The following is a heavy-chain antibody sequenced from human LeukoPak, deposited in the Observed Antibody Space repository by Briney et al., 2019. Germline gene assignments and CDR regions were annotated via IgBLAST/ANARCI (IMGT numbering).Heavy chain of an antibody. CDR3: ARDQAVAVAANGWEQNWFDP. J-gene: IGHJ5*02. V-gene: IGHV1-69*13. Sequence: SVKVSCKASGGTFSSYAISWVRQAPGQGLEWMGGIIPIFGTANYAQKFQGRVTITADESTSTAYMELSSLRSEDTAVYYCARDQAVAVAANGWEQNWFDPWGQGTLVTVSS. CDR1: GGTFSSYA. D-gene: IGHD6-19*01. CDR2: IIPIFGTA.